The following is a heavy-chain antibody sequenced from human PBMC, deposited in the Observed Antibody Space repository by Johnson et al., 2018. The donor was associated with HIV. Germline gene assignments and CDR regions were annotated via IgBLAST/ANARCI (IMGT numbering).Heavy chain of an antibody. CDR2: IYSGGLA. CDR1: GFTVSSNY. D-gene: IGHD2-2*01. CDR3: AGNVVAPAAYAFDI. Sequence: VQLVESGGGVVHPGGSLRLSCAASGFTVSSNYMSWVRQAPGKGLAWVSLIYSGGLAYFADSVKGRFTISRDSSKNTLYLQRNSLRAEDTAVYYCAGNVVAPAAYAFDIWGQGTMVTVSS. J-gene: IGHJ3*02. V-gene: IGHV3-66*01.